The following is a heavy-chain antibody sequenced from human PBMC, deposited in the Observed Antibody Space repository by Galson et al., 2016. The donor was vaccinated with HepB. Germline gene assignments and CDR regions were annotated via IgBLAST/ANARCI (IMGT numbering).Heavy chain of an antibody. CDR1: GFAVSDYY. Sequence: SLRLSCAASGFAVSDYYLNWIRQPPGKGLEWVSSIGSGGTPTNYDDSVKGRFTISRDNAKNSLYLQMNSLRDEDTAVYYCARVGPEDYDSSGLDYWGQGTLVTVSS. D-gene: IGHD3-22*01. V-gene: IGHV3-11*06. CDR2: IGSGGTPT. J-gene: IGHJ4*02. CDR3: ARVGPEDYDSSGLDY.